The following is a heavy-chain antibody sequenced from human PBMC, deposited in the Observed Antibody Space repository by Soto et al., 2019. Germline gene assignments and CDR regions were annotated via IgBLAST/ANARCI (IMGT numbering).Heavy chain of an antibody. D-gene: IGHD2-2*02. CDR1: GGTFSSYA. V-gene: IGHV1-69*01. Sequence: QVQLVQSGAEVKKPGSSVKVSCKASGGTFSSYAVSWVRQAPGQGLEWVGEIIPMYGMPNIAHRFQGGVTVTADESTSTVYMEVSSLRSEDTAIYYCARVKEGCSSTSCYKFFDFWGQGSLVTVSS. J-gene: IGHJ4*02. CDR2: IIPMYGMP. CDR3: ARVKEGCSSTSCYKFFDF.